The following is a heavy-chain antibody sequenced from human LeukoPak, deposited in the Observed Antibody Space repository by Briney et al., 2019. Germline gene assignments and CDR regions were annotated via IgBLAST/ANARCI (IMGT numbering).Heavy chain of an antibody. Sequence: GGSLRLSCAASGFTFNYYWLTWVRQAPGKGLEWVANIQQDGSEKYYVDSVKGRFIISRDNAKNSLYLQMNSLRAEDTAVYYLGRVRKLRTRGVMDPLDYWGQGTLVTVSS. CDR1: GFTFNYYW. CDR3: GRVRKLRTRGVMDPLDY. J-gene: IGHJ4*02. CDR2: IQQDGSEK. V-gene: IGHV3-7*01. D-gene: IGHD3-10*01.